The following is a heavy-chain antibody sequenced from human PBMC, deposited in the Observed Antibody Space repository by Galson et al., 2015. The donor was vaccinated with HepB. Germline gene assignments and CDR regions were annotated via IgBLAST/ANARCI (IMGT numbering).Heavy chain of an antibody. CDR3: AKDRTGPFDY. J-gene: IGHJ4*02. CDR2: ISYDGSNK. V-gene: IGHV3-30*18. Sequence: SLRLSCAASGFTFSSYGMHWVRQAPGKGLEWVAVISYDGSNKYYADSVKGRFTISRDNSKNTLYLQMNSLRAEDTAVYYCAKDRTGPFDYWGQGTLVTVSS. D-gene: IGHD1-1*01. CDR1: GFTFSSYG.